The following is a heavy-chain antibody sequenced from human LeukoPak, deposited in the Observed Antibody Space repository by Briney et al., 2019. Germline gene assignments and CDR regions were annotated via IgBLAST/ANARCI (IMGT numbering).Heavy chain of an antibody. CDR3: AREGLRDDYLTCVDR. Sequence: PGGSLRLSCAASGFTFSRYNMNWVRQAPGKGLEWVSSISSSSLYIYYADSVKGRFTVSRDSAKNSLYLQMNSLRAEDTAVYYCAREGLRDDYLTCVDRWGQGTLVTVSS. V-gene: IGHV3-21*01. J-gene: IGHJ5*02. CDR2: ISSSSLYI. D-gene: IGHD4-11*01. CDR1: GFTFSRYN.